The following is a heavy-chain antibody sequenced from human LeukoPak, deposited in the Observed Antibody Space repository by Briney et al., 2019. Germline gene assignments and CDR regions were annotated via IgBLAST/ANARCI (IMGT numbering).Heavy chain of an antibody. CDR3: ARVAGYCSSTSNCYSDY. J-gene: IGHJ4*02. V-gene: IGHV3-21*01. CDR1: GFTFNTYT. CDR2: ISSSSSYI. Sequence: GGSLRLSCAASGFTFNTYTINWVRQAPGKGLEWVSSISSSSSYIYYADSVKGRFTISRDNAKNSLYLQMNSLRAEDTAVYYCARVAGYCSSTSNCYSDYWGQGTLVTVSS. D-gene: IGHD2-2*01.